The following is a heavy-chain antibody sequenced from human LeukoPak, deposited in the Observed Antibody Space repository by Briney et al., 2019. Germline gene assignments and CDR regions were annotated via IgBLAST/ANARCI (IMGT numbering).Heavy chain of an antibody. CDR3: AKGDLGSWPYYYYYGMDV. CDR2: ISSSSSYI. Sequence: PGGSLRLSCAASGFTFSSYSVNWVRQAPGKGLEWVSSISSSSSYIYYADSVKGRFTISRDNAKNSLYLQMNSLRAEDTAVYYCAKGDLGSWPYYYYYGMDVWGQGTTVTVSS. CDR1: GFTFSSYS. J-gene: IGHJ6*02. V-gene: IGHV3-21*01. D-gene: IGHD6-13*01.